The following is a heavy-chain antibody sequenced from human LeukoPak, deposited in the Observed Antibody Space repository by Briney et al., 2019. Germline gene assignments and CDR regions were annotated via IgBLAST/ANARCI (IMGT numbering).Heavy chain of an antibody. J-gene: IGHJ3*02. CDR3: ARAPLVGAEEDAFDI. CDR1: GGSISSYY. Sequence: SETLSLTCTVSGGSISSYYWSWLRQPPGKGLEWIGYIYYSGSTNYNPSLKSRVTKSVDTSKNQFSLKLSSVTAADTAVYYCARAPLVGAEEDAFDIWGQGTMVTVSS. CDR2: IYYSGST. V-gene: IGHV4-59*01. D-gene: IGHD1-26*01.